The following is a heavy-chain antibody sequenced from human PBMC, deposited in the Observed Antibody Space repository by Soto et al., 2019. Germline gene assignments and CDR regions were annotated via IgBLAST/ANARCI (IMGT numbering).Heavy chain of an antibody. D-gene: IGHD2-21*01. Sequence: QVQLQESGPGLVKPSQTLSLTCTVSGGSISSGGYYWSWIRQHPGKGLEWIGYIYYSGSTYYNPSLKSRVTISVDTSQNHISMQLRSMTAADTTVYNRARLRAGDFDSWGRGTMVTGSS. J-gene: IGHJ3*02. CDR2: IYYSGST. CDR3: ARLRAGDFDS. V-gene: IGHV4-31*03. CDR1: GGSISSGGYY.